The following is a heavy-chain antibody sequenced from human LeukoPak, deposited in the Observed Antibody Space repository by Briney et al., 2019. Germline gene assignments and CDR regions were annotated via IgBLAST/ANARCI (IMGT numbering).Heavy chain of an antibody. V-gene: IGHV1-46*01. J-gene: IGHJ4*02. CDR3: ARVSGYDWESFYDY. CDR1: GYPFSSYY. CDR2: FNPSDGSS. Sequence: ASVKVSCKTSGYPFSSYYIHWVRQAPAQGLEWMGIFNPSDGSSRYSQKFQGRVTMTRDMSTSSVYMELSSLRSEDTAVYYCARVSGYDWESFYDYWGQGSLVTVSS. D-gene: IGHD5-12*01.